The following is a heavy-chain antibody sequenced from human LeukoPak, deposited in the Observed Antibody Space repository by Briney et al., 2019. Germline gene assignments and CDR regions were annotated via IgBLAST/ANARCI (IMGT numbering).Heavy chain of an antibody. CDR2: IIPFLETA. CDR1: GGIFNTYA. D-gene: IGHD5-24*01. Sequence: SVKVSCKASGGIFNTYAINWVRQAPGQGLEWMGGIIPFLETATYAQTIQGRATITADESTTTVYMEVSGLTSEDTAVYYCATGGWPQFAGSFDYWGQGTLVTVSS. V-gene: IGHV1-69*13. J-gene: IGHJ4*02. CDR3: ATGGWPQFAGSFDY.